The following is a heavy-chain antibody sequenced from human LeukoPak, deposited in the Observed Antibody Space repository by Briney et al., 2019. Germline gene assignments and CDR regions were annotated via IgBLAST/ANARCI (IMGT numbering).Heavy chain of an antibody. CDR1: GGSISPYY. Sequence: SETLSLTCTVSGGSISPYYWSWVRQPPGKGLEWIGYISYGGATNYNPSLKSRLTILVDTSKNQFSLKLSTVTAADTAVYYCARSKTYRSTWYTDYWGQGTLVTVS. J-gene: IGHJ4*02. CDR3: ARSKTYRSTWYTDY. D-gene: IGHD6-13*01. CDR2: ISYGGAT. V-gene: IGHV4-59*08.